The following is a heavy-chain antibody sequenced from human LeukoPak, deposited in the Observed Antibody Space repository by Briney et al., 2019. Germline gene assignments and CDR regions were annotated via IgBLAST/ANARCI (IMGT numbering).Heavy chain of an antibody. CDR1: GFAVSTNY. J-gene: IGHJ6*02. D-gene: IGHD5-18*01. CDR3: ARGGYAHYYGMDV. Sequence: GGSLRLSCAASGFAVSTNYMSWVRQAPGKGLEWVSVIYSGGTTNYADSVKGRFTISRDNSKNTVYLQMNSLRAEDTAVYYCARGGYAHYYGMDVWGQGTTVTVSS. V-gene: IGHV3-53*01. CDR2: IYSGGTT.